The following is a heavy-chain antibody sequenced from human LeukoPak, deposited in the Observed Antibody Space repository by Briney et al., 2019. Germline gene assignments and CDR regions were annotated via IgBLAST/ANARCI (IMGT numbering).Heavy chain of an antibody. J-gene: IGHJ6*03. D-gene: IGHD3-10*01. CDR1: GFSFDDYG. V-gene: IGHV3-20*04. Sequence: GGSLRLSCAASGFSFDDYGMNWVRQAPGKGLEWVSGINWNGGSTGYADSVKGRFTISRDNAKNSLYLQMNSLRAEDTALYYCARAGYYYYYMDVWGKGTTVTVSS. CDR3: ARAGYYYYYMDV. CDR2: INWNGGST.